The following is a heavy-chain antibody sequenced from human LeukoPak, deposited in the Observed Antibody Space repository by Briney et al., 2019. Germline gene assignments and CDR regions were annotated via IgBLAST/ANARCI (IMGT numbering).Heavy chain of an antibody. CDR2: IYPGDSDT. J-gene: IGHJ5*02. D-gene: IGHD4-11*01. CDR3: ARAYDYSIAHTPYNWFDP. V-gene: IGHV5-51*01. Sequence: GESLKISCKGSGYSFTSYWIGWVRQMPGKGLEWMGIIYPGDSDTRYSPSFQGQVTISADKSISTAYLQWSSLKASDTAMYYCARAYDYSIAHTPYNWFDPWGQGTLITVSS. CDR1: GYSFTSYW.